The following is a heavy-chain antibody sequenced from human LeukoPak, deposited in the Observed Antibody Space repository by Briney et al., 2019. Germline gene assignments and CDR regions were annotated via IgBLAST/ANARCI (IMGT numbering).Heavy chain of an antibody. Sequence: GASVKVSCKASGYTFISYAMNWVRQAPGQGLEWMGWINTNTGNPTYAQGFTGRFVFSLDTSVSTAYLQISSLKAEDTAVYYCARVDGGPGQPFLEWLSYGSYYYYYYGMDVWGQGTTVTVSS. CDR1: GYTFISYA. CDR3: ARVDGGPGQPFLEWLSYGSYYYYYYGMDV. V-gene: IGHV7-4-1*02. CDR2: INTNTGNP. D-gene: IGHD3-3*02. J-gene: IGHJ6*02.